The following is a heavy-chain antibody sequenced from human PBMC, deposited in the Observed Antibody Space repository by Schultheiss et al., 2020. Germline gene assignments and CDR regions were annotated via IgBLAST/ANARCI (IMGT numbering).Heavy chain of an antibody. J-gene: IGHJ4*02. Sequence: SQTLSLTCTVSGGSISGYYWSWIRQPPGKGLEWIGEINHSGSTNYNPSLKSRVTISVDTSKNQFSLKLSSVTAADTAVYYCARLHFTMVRGVIRGGYFDYWGQGTLITVSS. CDR1: GGSISGYY. CDR3: ARLHFTMVRGVIRGGYFDY. CDR2: INHSGST. V-gene: IGHV4-34*01. D-gene: IGHD3-10*01.